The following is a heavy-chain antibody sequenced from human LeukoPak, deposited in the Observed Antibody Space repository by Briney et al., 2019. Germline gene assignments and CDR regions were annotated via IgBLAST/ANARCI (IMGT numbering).Heavy chain of an antibody. J-gene: IGHJ6*02. CDR2: ISAYNGNT. V-gene: IGHV1-18*01. CDR3: ARDQVYCSGGSCYWVDYYYYYGMDV. Sequence: ASVKVSCKASGYTFTSYGISWVRQAPGQGPEWMGWISAYNGNTNYAQKLQGRVTMTTDTSTSTAYMELRSLRSDDTAVYYCARDQVYCSGGSCYWVDYYYYYGMDVWGQGTTVTVSS. D-gene: IGHD2-15*01. CDR1: GYTFTSYG.